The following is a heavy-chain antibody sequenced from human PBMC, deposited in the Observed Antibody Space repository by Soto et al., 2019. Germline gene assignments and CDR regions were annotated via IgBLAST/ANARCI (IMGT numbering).Heavy chain of an antibody. V-gene: IGHV3-23*01. J-gene: IGHJ4*02. Sequence: EVQLLESGGGVVHPGGSLRLSCAASGFTFNTFAMNWVRQAPGKGLEWVSGITSGGGFTFYADSVKGRFIVSRDNAKKVLFLQMSGLRVDDTAVYYCARDPKRRDGYNFDSWGRGALVTVSS. CDR3: ARDPKRRDGYNFDS. CDR1: GFTFNTFA. D-gene: IGHD5-12*01. CDR2: ITSGGGFT.